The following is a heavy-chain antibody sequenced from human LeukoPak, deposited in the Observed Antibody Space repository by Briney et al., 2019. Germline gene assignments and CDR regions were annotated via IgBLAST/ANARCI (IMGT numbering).Heavy chain of an antibody. J-gene: IGHJ5*02. V-gene: IGHV3-30*02. CDR2: IRYDGSNK. CDR1: GFTFSSYG. D-gene: IGHD2-2*01. Sequence: GGSLRLSCAAPGFTFSSYGMHWVRQAPGKGLEWVAFIRYDGSNKYYADSVKGRFTISRDNSKNTLYLQMNSLRAEDTAVYYCAKLTSSTSSENWFDPWGQGTLVTVSS. CDR3: AKLTSSTSSENWFDP.